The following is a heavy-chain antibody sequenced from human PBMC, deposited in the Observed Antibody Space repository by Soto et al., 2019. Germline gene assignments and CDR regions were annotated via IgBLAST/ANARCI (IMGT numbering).Heavy chain of an antibody. CDR1: GFTFRDYY. CDR2: ISGNGEVI. CDR3: ARDVDADFRTDFDY. J-gene: IGHJ4*02. V-gene: IGHV3-11*01. D-gene: IGHD4-17*01. Sequence: LRLSCAASGFTFRDYYIHWIRRAPGKGLEWISYISGNGEVIQYAASARGRFTISRDNAENSVYLEMESLRDEDTALYYCARDVDADFRTDFDYWGRGTLVTV.